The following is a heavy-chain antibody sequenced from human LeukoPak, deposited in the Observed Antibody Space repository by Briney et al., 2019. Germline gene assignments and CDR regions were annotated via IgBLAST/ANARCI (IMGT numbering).Heavy chain of an antibody. CDR1: GGSISSYY. Sequence: SETLSLACTVSGGSISSYYWSWLPQPPGQGLEWFGYIYYSGSTNYHPSLKSRVTISVDTSKNQFSLKLSSVTAADTAVYYCARYVLRYFDSANQPSSYYMDVWGKGTTVTISS. CDR2: IYYSGST. J-gene: IGHJ6*03. D-gene: IGHD3-9*01. CDR3: ARYVLRYFDSANQPSSYYMDV. V-gene: IGHV4-59*01.